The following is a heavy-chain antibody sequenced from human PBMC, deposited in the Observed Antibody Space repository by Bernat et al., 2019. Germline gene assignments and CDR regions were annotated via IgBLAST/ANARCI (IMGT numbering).Heavy chain of an antibody. CDR3: AGLGSSGTNMDV. Sequence: EVQLVQSGAEVKKPGESLKISCKGSGYRFTDYWIAWVRQMPGKGLEWMGMIFPGDSDIRYSPSFQGQVTISADKSISTAYLRWSSLKASDIAIYYCAGLGSSGTNMDVWGKGTTVTVSS. V-gene: IGHV5-51*01. CDR2: IFPGDSDI. CDR1: GYRFTDYW. D-gene: IGHD3-10*01. J-gene: IGHJ6*03.